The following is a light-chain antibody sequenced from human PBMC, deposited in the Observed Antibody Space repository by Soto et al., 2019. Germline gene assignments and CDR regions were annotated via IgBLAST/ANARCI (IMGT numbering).Light chain of an antibody. Sequence: DIVMTQSPDSLAVSLGERATINCKSSQSVLYSSNNKNYLAWYQQKPGQPPKLLIYWASTRESGVPDRFSGSWSGTDFTLTISSLQADDVAVYYCQQYYSTLFTFGPGTKVDIK. CDR2: WAS. CDR1: QSVLYSSNNKNY. J-gene: IGKJ3*01. V-gene: IGKV4-1*01. CDR3: QQYYSTLFT.